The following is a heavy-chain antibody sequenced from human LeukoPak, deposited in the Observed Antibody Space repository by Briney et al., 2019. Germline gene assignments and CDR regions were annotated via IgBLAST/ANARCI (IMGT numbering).Heavy chain of an antibody. Sequence: SGTLSLTCNVSGGSVSSSDSYWGWIRQPPGQGLEWIGTIYSSGSAYYNPSLKSRDSLSVDTSRDQFSLKLNSVTAADTAVYYCVRDRWDRDHFFDNWGQGSLVTVSS. CDR2: IYSSGSA. D-gene: IGHD1-14*01. CDR3: VRDRWDRDHFFDN. V-gene: IGHV4-39*07. J-gene: IGHJ4*02. CDR1: GGSVSSSDSY.